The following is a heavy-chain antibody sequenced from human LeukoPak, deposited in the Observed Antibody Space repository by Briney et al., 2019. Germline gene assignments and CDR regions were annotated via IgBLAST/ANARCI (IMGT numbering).Heavy chain of an antibody. D-gene: IGHD3-22*01. J-gene: IGHJ6*02. Sequence: GESLKISWSGSGFSFTSYWIGWVRQMPGKGLEWMGIIYPGDSDTRYSPSFQGQVTISADKSISTAYLQWSSLKASDTAMYYCASCKGAVVRMGGLDVWGQGTTVTVSS. V-gene: IGHV5-51*01. CDR3: ASCKGAVVRMGGLDV. CDR2: IYPGDSDT. CDR1: GFSFTSYW.